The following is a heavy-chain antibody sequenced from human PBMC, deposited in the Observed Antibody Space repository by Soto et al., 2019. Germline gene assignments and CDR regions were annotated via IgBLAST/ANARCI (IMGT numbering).Heavy chain of an antibody. J-gene: IGHJ4*02. CDR2: IYHIGTT. D-gene: IGHD3-10*01. Sequence: WTWIRQPPGKGLEWIGNIYHIGTTNYNPSLKSRGTISLDVSKNQFSLKLTSVTAADTAVYYCARATWFGDFYFDYWGQGVLVTVSS. CDR3: ARATWFGDFYFDY. V-gene: IGHV4-59*01.